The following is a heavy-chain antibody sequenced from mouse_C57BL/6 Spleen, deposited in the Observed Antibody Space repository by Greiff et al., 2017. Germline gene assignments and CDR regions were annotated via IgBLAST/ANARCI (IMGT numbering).Heavy chain of an antibody. CDR1: GYAFSSSW. D-gene: IGHD1-1*01. CDR3: ARLLGRYYYGSSYDYAMDY. CDR2: IYPGDGDT. V-gene: IGHV1-82*01. Sequence: VKVVESGPELVKPGASVKISCKASGYAFSSSWMNWVKQRPGKGLEWIGRIYPGDGDTNYNGKFKGKATLTADKSSSTAYMQLSSLTSEDSAVYFCARLLGRYYYGSSYDYAMDYWGQGTSVTVSS. J-gene: IGHJ4*01.